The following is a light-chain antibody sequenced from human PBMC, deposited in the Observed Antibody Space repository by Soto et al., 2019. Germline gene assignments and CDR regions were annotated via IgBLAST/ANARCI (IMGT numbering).Light chain of an antibody. V-gene: IGKV3-11*01. J-gene: IGKJ1*01. CDR3: QQRSNWPRGT. Sequence: TQSPSSLSASVGDRVTITCRASQSISSYLAWYQQKPGQAPSLLIYDASNRATGIPARFSGSGSGTDFTLTISSLEPEDFAVYYCQQRSNWPRGTFGQGTKVEIK. CDR2: DAS. CDR1: QSISSY.